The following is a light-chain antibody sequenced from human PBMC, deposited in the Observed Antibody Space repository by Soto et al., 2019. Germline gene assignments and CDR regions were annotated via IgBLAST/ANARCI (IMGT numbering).Light chain of an antibody. V-gene: IGKV3-15*01. CDR3: QQYNKWPPLT. J-gene: IGKJ4*01. Sequence: EIVMTQYPATLYVSPGERANLSCRASQSVNSNLAWYQQKPGQPPRLLIYGASTRATGIPVRFSGSGSGTEFTLNISSLQSEDSAVYCCQQYNKWPPLTFGGGTKVEIK. CDR1: QSVNSN. CDR2: GAS.